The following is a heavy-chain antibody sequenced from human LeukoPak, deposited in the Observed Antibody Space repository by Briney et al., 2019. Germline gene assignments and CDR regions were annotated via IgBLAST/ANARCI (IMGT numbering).Heavy chain of an antibody. CDR2: IYYSGST. CDR1: GGSISSSSYY. V-gene: IGHV4-39*07. CDR3: ARDKWEPRYAFDI. Sequence: SETLSLTCSVSGGSISSSSYYWGWIRQPPGKGLEWIGAIYYSGSTYYNPSLKSRATISVDTSKNQSSLKLRSVTAADTAVYYCARDKWEPRYAFDIWGQGTMVTVSS. J-gene: IGHJ3*02. D-gene: IGHD1-26*01.